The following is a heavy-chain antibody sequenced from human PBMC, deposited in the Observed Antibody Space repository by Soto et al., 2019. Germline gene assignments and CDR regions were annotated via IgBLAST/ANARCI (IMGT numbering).Heavy chain of an antibody. CDR1: GYTFTSYG. D-gene: IGHD3-22*01. V-gene: IGHV1-18*01. Sequence: QVQVVQSRAEVKKPGASVKVSCTASGYTFTSYGISWVRQAPGHGLEWMGWISAYNGNTNYAQKLQGRVTRTTDTSTSTACMGLRSLRSDDTSVYYCAGVGIDSSGLAYWYFDLWGRGTLVTVSS. J-gene: IGHJ2*01. CDR3: AGVGIDSSGLAYWYFDL. CDR2: ISAYNGNT.